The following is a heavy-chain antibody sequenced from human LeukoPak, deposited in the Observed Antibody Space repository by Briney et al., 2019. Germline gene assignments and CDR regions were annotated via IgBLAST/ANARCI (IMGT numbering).Heavy chain of an antibody. J-gene: IGHJ4*02. CDR2: MYTDGDT. CDR3: ARAPAGYGGTCPFDS. D-gene: IGHD2-15*01. V-gene: IGHV4-4*07. CDR1: GASISGYW. Sequence: SETLSLTCDVSGASISGYWWSWIRQPAGKGLEWIGRMYTDGDTNYNPALKSRVTVSVDTSKNLFSLKLISVTAADTAVYYCARAPAGYGGTCPFDSWGQGTLVTVSS.